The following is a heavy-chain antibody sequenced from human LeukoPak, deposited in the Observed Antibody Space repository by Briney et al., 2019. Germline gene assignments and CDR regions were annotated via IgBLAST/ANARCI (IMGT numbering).Heavy chain of an antibody. CDR3: ARHTGEWELGDWFDP. CDR2: MNPNSGNT. V-gene: IGHV1-8*01. D-gene: IGHD1-26*01. J-gene: IGHJ5*02. Sequence: ASVKVSCKASGYTFTSYDINWVRQATGQGLEWMGWMNPNSGNTGYAQKFQGRVTMTRNTSISTAYMELSSLRSEDTAVYYCARHTGEWELGDWFDPWGQETLVTVSS. CDR1: GYTFTSYD.